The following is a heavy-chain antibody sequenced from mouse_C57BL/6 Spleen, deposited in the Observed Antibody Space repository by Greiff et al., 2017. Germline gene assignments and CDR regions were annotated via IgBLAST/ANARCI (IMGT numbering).Heavy chain of an antibody. D-gene: IGHD1-1*01. Sequence: QVHVKQSGAELVRPGASVKLSCKASGYTFTDYYINWVKQRPGQGLEWIARIYPGSGNTYYNEKFKGKATLTAEKSSSTAYMQLSSLTSEDSAVYFCASPYYYGSSGFDYWGQGTTLTVSS. V-gene: IGHV1-76*01. CDR1: GYTFTDYY. J-gene: IGHJ2*01. CDR3: ASPYYYGSSGFDY. CDR2: IYPGSGNT.